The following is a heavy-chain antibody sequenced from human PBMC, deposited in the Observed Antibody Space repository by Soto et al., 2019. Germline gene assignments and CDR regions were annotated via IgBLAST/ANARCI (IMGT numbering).Heavy chain of an antibody. J-gene: IGHJ4*02. CDR2: INHSGST. CDR3: ARLGDIVATIGGCYFDY. CDR1: GGSFSGYY. Sequence: QVQLQQWGAGLLKPSETLSLTCAVYGGSFSGYYWSWIRQPPGKGLEWIGEINHSGSTNYNPSLKSRVTISVDTSKNQFSLKLSSVTAADTTVYYCARLGDIVATIGGCYFDYWGQGTLVTVSS. D-gene: IGHD5-12*01. V-gene: IGHV4-34*01.